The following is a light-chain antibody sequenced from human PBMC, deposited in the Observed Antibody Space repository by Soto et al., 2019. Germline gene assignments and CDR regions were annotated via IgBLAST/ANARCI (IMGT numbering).Light chain of an antibody. V-gene: IGLV2-14*01. CDR1: SSDIGGYNY. J-gene: IGLJ1*01. CDR3: SSYTSSGTLFV. CDR2: EVS. Sequence: QSALTQPASVSGSYGQSITISCTGTSSDIGGYNYVSWYQQYPGKAPKVMIYEVSNRPSGVSNRFSGSKSGNTASLTISGLQGDDEADYYCSSYTSSGTLFVFGTGTKVTVL.